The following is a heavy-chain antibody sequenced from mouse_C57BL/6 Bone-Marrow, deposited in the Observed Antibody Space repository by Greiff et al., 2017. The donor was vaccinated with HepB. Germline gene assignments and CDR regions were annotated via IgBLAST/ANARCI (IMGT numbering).Heavy chain of an antibody. Sequence: VQLVESGPGLVQPSQSLSITCTVSGFSLTSYGVHWVRQSPGKGLEWLGVIWSGGSTDYNAAFISRLSISKDNSKSQVFFKMNSLQADDTAIYYCAPYDYYAMDYWGQGTSVTVSS. V-gene: IGHV2-2*01. CDR1: GFSLTSYG. CDR2: IWSGGST. J-gene: IGHJ4*01. CDR3: APYDYYAMDY.